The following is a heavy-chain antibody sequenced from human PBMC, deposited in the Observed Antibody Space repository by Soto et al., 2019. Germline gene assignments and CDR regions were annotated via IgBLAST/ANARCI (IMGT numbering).Heavy chain of an antibody. CDR1: GFDFSMSG. J-gene: IGHJ5*01. Sequence: QVHVVESGGGVVQPGRSLRLSCAASGFDFSMSGMHWVRQAPCKGLEWVALIWNSGSPQYYGDSVKGRFAISRDNSKNMVFLQMNSLRAEDTGVNYCASAFQPGYSRAPFDSWGQGALVTVSS. CDR2: IWNSGSPQ. V-gene: IGHV3-33*01. CDR3: ASAFQPGYSRAPFDS. D-gene: IGHD5-12*01.